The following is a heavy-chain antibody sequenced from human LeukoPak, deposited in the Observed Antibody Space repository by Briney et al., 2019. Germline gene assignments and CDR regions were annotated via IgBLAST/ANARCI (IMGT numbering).Heavy chain of an antibody. D-gene: IGHD4-17*01. CDR2: ISYDGSNK. CDR3: ARDHNAGDYEYFQH. J-gene: IGHJ1*01. Sequence: GGSLRLSCAASGFTFSSYATHWVRQAPRKGLEWVAVISYDGSNKYYADSVKGRFTISRDNSKNTLYLQMNSLRAEDTAVYYCARDHNAGDYEYFQHWGQGTLVTVSS. CDR1: GFTFSSYA. V-gene: IGHV3-30*04.